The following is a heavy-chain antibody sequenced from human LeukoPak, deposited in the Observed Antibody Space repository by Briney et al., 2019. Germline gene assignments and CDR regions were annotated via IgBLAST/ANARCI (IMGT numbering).Heavy chain of an antibody. CDR2: IYHSGST. Sequence: PSETLSLTCTVSGYSISSGYYWGWIRQPPGKGLEWIGSIYHSGSTYYNPSLKSRVTISVDTSKNQFSLKLSSVTAADTAVYYCARALMVRGVTSWFDPWGQGTLVTVSS. D-gene: IGHD3-10*01. J-gene: IGHJ5*02. CDR1: GYSISSGYY. CDR3: ARALMVRGVTSWFDP. V-gene: IGHV4-38-2*02.